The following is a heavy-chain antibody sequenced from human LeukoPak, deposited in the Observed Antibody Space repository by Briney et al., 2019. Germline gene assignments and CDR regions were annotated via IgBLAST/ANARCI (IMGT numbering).Heavy chain of an antibody. D-gene: IGHD3-9*01. Sequence: GGSLRLSCAASGFTFSGSAMHWVRQASGKGPEWVGRIRSKANSYATAYAASVKGRFTISRDDSKNTAYLQMNSLKTEDTAVYYCTITYYDILTGYFVLHYMDVWGKGTTVTVSS. V-gene: IGHV3-73*01. J-gene: IGHJ6*03. CDR3: TITYYDILTGYFVLHYMDV. CDR2: IRSKANSYAT. CDR1: GFTFSGSA.